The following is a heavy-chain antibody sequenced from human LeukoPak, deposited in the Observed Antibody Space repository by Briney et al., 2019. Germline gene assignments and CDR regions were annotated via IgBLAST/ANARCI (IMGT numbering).Heavy chain of an antibody. V-gene: IGHV4-61*02. CDR3: ARAGYYEGWFDP. D-gene: IGHD3-22*01. CDR1: GGSISSGSYY. Sequence: SETLSLTCTVSGGSISSGSYYWSWIRQPAGKGLEWIGRIYTSGSTNYNPSLKSRVTISVDTSKNQFSLKLRSVTAADTAVYYCARAGYYEGWFDPWGQGTLVTVSS. CDR2: IYTSGST. J-gene: IGHJ5*02.